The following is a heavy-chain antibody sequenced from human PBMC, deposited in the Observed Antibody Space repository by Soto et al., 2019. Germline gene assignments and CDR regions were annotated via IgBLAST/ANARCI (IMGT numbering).Heavy chain of an antibody. CDR1: GFTFSSYA. Sequence: LRLSCAASGFTFSSYAMHWVRQAPGKGLEWVAVISYDGSNKYYADSVKGRFTISRDNSKNTLYLQMNSLRAEDTAVYYCARTAYYYDSSGPFDYWGQGTLVTVSS. V-gene: IGHV3-30-3*01. D-gene: IGHD3-22*01. CDR3: ARTAYYYDSSGPFDY. CDR2: ISYDGSNK. J-gene: IGHJ4*02.